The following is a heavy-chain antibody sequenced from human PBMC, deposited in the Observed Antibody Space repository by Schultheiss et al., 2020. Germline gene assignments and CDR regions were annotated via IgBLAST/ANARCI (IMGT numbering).Heavy chain of an antibody. Sequence: GSLRLSCTVSGGSISSSSYYWSWIRQPPGKGLEWIGYIYYSGSTNYNPSLKSRVTISVDTSKNQFSLKLSSVTAADTAVYYCARDWNYWGQGTLVTVSS. D-gene: IGHD3-3*01. V-gene: IGHV4-61*01. CDR2: IYYSGST. CDR1: GGSISSSSYY. J-gene: IGHJ4*02. CDR3: ARDWNY.